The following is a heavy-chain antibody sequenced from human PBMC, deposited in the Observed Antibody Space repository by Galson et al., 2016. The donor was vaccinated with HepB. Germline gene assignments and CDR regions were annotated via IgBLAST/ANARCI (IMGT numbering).Heavy chain of an antibody. CDR3: ASARRYSSKIDVSDF. V-gene: IGHV4-59*01. J-gene: IGHJ3*01. D-gene: IGHD5-12*01. CDR2: IYYTGST. CDR1: GGSLSRYY. Sequence: SETLSLTCTISGGSLSRYYWSWIRQPPGKGLECLGYIYYTGSTSYNPSFEGRLSMSLDMSKNQFSLKLNSVTAADTAIYYCASARRYSSKIDVSDFWGQGTMVTVSS.